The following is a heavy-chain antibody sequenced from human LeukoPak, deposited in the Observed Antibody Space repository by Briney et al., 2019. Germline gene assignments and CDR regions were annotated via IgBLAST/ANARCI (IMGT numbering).Heavy chain of an antibody. V-gene: IGHV4-34*01. CDR3: ARVGRYYYDSSGYSMRIRYYYYMDV. Sequence: GSLRLSCAASGFTFSSYSMNWVRQAPGKGLEWIGEINHSGSTNYHTSLKCLVTISVDTSKKQFSLKLSSVTAADTAVYYCARVGRYYYDSSGYSMRIRYYYYMDVWGKGTTVTVSS. CDR2: INHSGST. CDR1: GFTFSSYS. J-gene: IGHJ6*03. D-gene: IGHD3-22*01.